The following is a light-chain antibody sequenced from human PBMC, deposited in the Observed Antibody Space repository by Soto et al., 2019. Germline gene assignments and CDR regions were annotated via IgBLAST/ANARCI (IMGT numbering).Light chain of an antibody. CDR1: QSVSRY. Sequence: DVQMTQSPSSLSALVGDRVTINCRASQSVSRYLNWYQHKPGKAPKLLINAASNLRSGVPSRYSGSRSGTDFTLTIDGLQPEDFAVYYCQQSYITPPITVGLGTRLEIK. CDR2: AAS. CDR3: QQSYITPPIT. V-gene: IGKV1-39*01. J-gene: IGKJ5*01.